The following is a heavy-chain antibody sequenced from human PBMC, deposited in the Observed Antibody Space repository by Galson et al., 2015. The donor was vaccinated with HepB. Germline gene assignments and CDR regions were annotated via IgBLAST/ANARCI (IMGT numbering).Heavy chain of an antibody. CDR1: GFNFDNYA. D-gene: IGHD3-3*02. CDR2: ISWKSGNI. Sequence: SLRLSCATSGFNFDNYAVHWVRQTPGKGLEWVSSISWKSGNIGYADSVKGRFTISRDNAKNSLYLQMTSLRVEDTALYYCAKDLALRTAGPFDIWGQGTMVTVSS. J-gene: IGHJ3*02. V-gene: IGHV3-9*01. CDR3: AKDLALRTAGPFDI.